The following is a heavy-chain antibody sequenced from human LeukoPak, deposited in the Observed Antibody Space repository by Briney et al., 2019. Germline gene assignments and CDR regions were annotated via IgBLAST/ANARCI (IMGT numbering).Heavy chain of an antibody. CDR1: GGTFSSYA. D-gene: IGHD2-21*01. CDR3: ARGPAYCGGDCQSGPFDY. J-gene: IGHJ4*02. V-gene: IGHV1-69*05. Sequence: GASVKVSCKASGGTFSSYAISWVRQAPGQGLEWMGGIIPIFGTANYAQKFQGRVTITTDESTSTAYMELSSLRSEDTAVYYCARGPAYCGGDCQSGPFDYWGQGTLVTVSS. CDR2: IIPIFGTA.